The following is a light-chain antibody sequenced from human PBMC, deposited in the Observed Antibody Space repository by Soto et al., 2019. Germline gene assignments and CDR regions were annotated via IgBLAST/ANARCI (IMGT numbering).Light chain of an antibody. CDR3: QQYSTYTPRT. J-gene: IGKJ1*01. V-gene: IGKV1-5*03. CDR2: KAS. CDR1: QSISIW. Sequence: DIQMTQSPSTLSASVGDRVTITCRASQSISIWLAWYQQKPGKAPKILIYKASSLESGVPSRFSGSGSGTEFTLTISSLHPDDFATYYCQQYSTYTPRTFRQGTKVDNK.